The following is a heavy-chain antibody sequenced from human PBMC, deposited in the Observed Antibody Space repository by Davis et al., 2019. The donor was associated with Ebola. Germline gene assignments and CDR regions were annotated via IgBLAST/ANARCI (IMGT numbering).Heavy chain of an antibody. CDR3: TRGWLRGWFDP. CDR1: GDSVNSGG. V-gene: IGHV6-1*01. D-gene: IGHD5-12*01. CDR2: TYYTSKWYN. J-gene: IGHJ5*02. Sequence: PSETLSLTCAISGDSVNSGGWNWIRQSPSRGLEWLGRTYYTSKWYNHYAASVKSRTTINADTSGNKFYLQLNSVTPDDTAVYYCTRGWLRGWFDPWGQGTQVIVSS.